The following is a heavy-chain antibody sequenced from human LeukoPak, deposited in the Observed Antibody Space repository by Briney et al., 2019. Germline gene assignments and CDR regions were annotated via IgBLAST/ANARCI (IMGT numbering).Heavy chain of an antibody. V-gene: IGHV3-23*01. J-gene: IGHJ6*03. CDR2: ISGSGGST. CDR3: AKDPSPTHYYYYYYMDV. Sequence: GGSLRLSCAASGFTFSSYVMTWVRQAPGKGLEWVSAISGSGGSTYYADSVKGRFTISRDNSKNTLYLQMNSLRAEDTAVYYCAKDPSPTHYYYYYYMDVWGKGTTVTISS. CDR1: GFTFSSYV.